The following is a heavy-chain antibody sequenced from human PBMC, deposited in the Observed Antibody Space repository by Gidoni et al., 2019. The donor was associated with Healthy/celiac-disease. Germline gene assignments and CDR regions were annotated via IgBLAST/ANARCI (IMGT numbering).Heavy chain of an antibody. CDR1: GGSFSGYY. D-gene: IGHD3-22*01. CDR2: INHSGST. V-gene: IGHV4-34*01. CDR3: ARGGSHPRLVRKYYYDSSGYYYVFDY. Sequence: QVQLQQWGAGLLKPSETLSLTCAVYGGSFSGYYWSWIRQPPGKGLEWIGEINHSGSTNYNPSLKSRVTISVDTSKNQFSLKLSSVTAADTAVYYCARGGSHPRLVRKYYYDSSGYYYVFDYWGQGTLVTVSS. J-gene: IGHJ4*02.